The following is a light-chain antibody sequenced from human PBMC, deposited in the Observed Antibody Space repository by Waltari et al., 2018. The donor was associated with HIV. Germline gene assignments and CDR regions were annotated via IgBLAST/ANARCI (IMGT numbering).Light chain of an antibody. V-gene: IGKV3-15*01. CDR1: QTISSN. CDR3: QQYSHWPLMYN. J-gene: IGKJ2*01. Sequence: EIVLTQSPGTLSLSPGERATLSCRASQTISSNLAWYQHKPGQSPRLLIYAASTRATGIPARFSASGSGTEFTLTISSLQSEDFAVYYCQQYSHWPLMYNFGQGTKLEIK. CDR2: AAS.